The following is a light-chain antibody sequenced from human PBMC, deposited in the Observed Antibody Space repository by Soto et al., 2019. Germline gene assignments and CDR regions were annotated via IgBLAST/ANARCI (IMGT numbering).Light chain of an antibody. V-gene: IGKV3-11*01. CDR2: DAS. J-gene: IGKJ4*01. CDR1: QSVSSY. Sequence: EIVLTQSPANLSLSPGERATLSCRASQSVSSYLAWYQQKPGQAPRLLIYDASNRVTGIPARFSGSGSGTDFTLTISSLEPEDFAVYYCQHRAKWPLTFGGGTTVEIK. CDR3: QHRAKWPLT.